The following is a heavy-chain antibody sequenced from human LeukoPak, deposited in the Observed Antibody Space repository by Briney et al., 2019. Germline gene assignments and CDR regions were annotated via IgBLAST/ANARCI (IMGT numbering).Heavy chain of an antibody. V-gene: IGHV3-21*01. J-gene: IGHJ3*02. CDR3: ARNYYDSSGYYTHAFDI. Sequence: GGSLRLSCAASGFTFSSYSMNWVRQAPGKGLEWVSSISSSSSYIYYADSVKGRFTISRDNAKNSLYLQMDSLRAEDTAVYYCARNYYDSSGYYTHAFDIWGQGTMVTVSS. CDR2: ISSSSSYI. CDR1: GFTFSSYS. D-gene: IGHD3-22*01.